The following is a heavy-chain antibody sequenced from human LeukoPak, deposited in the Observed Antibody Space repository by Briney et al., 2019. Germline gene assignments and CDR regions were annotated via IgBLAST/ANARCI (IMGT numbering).Heavy chain of an antibody. CDR2: IYYSGST. V-gene: IGHV4-59*01. Sequence: PSGTLSLTCTVSGGSISSYYWSWIRQPPGKGLEWIGYIYYSGSTNYNPSLKSRVTISVDTSKNQSSLKLSSVTAADTAVYYCASGDSSGYPLGYWGQGTLVTVSS. D-gene: IGHD3-22*01. J-gene: IGHJ4*02. CDR3: ASGDSSGYPLGY. CDR1: GGSISSYY.